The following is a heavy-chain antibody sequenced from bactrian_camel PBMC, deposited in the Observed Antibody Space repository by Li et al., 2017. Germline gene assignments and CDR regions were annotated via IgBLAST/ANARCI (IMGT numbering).Heavy chain of an antibody. CDR1: GFTFSRYA. CDR3: ASVGGNWELNY. V-gene: IGHV3S42*01. J-gene: IGHJ4*01. Sequence: VQLVESGGGSVQTGGSLRLSCAASGFTFSRYAMSWVRQAPGKGLEWVSLINSGSGSACYEDSVKGRFTISRDNAKNTLYLRMNSLKPEDTAVYYCASVGGNWELNYWGQGTQVTVS. D-gene: IGHD8*01. CDR2: INSGSGSA.